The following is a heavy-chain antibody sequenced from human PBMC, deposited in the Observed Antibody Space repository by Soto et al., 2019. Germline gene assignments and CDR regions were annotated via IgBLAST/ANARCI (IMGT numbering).Heavy chain of an antibody. CDR1: GFTFSSYA. D-gene: IGHD3-22*01. CDR3: AKHSVGIVVVIDY. CDR2: ISGSGGST. V-gene: IGHV3-23*01. J-gene: IGHJ4*02. Sequence: GGSLRLSCAASGFTFSSYAMSWVRQAPGKGLEWVSAISGSGGSTYYADSVKGRFTISRDNAKNKLYLQMNSLRAEDTAVYYCAKHSVGIVVVIDYWGQGTLVTVS.